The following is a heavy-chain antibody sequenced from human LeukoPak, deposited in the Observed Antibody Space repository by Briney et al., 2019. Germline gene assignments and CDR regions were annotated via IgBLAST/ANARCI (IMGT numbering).Heavy chain of an antibody. Sequence: GGSLRLSCAASGFIFSSYWMTWVRQAPGKGLEWVANIKQAGSENSYVDSVKGRFTISRGNAKNSLYLQMNSLRAEDTAVYYCAREGDYYDSSGYYYVPGVFDYWGQGTLVTVSS. D-gene: IGHD3-22*01. CDR2: IKQAGSEN. V-gene: IGHV3-7*01. J-gene: IGHJ4*02. CDR1: GFIFSSYW. CDR3: AREGDYYDSSGYYYVPGVFDY.